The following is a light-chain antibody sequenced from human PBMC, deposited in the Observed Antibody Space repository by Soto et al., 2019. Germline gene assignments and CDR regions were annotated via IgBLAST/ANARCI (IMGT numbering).Light chain of an antibody. Sequence: QLVLTQPRSVSGSPGQSVTISCTGTSSDVDGYNYVSWYQQHPGKAPKVMIYDVSKRPSGVPDRFSGSKSGNTASLTISGLQAEDEADYYCCSYAGSYSYVFGTGTQLTVL. V-gene: IGLV2-11*01. CDR3: CSYAGSYSYV. CDR2: DVS. CDR1: SSDVDGYNY. J-gene: IGLJ1*01.